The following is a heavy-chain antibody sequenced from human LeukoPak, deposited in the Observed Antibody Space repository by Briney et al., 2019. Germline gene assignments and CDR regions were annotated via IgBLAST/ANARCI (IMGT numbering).Heavy chain of an antibody. CDR2: INHSGST. D-gene: IGHD6-6*01. V-gene: IGHV4-34*01. CDR3: ARGVAARGIYYYYYMDV. CDR1: GGSIHSY. Sequence: SETLSLTCTVSGGSIHSYWSWIRQPAGKGLEWIGEINHSGSTNYNPSLKSRVTISVDTSKNQFSLKLSSVTAADTAVYYCARGVAARGIYYYYYMDVWGKGTTVTVSS. J-gene: IGHJ6*03.